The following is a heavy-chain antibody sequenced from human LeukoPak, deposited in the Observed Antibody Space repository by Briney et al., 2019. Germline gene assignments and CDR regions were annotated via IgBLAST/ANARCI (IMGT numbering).Heavy chain of an antibody. CDR2: INPNSGGT. V-gene: IGHV1-2*02. Sequence: ASVKVSCKASGYTFTGYYMHWVRQAPGQGLEWMGWINPNSGGTSYAQKFQGRVTMTRDTSISTAYMELSRLRSDDTAVYYCARARFGESDFDYWGQGTLVTVSS. D-gene: IGHD3-10*01. CDR3: ARARFGESDFDY. J-gene: IGHJ4*02. CDR1: GYTFTGYY.